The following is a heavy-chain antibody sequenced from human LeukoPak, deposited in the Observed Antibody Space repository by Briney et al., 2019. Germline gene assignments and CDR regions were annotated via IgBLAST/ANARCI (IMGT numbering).Heavy chain of an antibody. J-gene: IGHJ3*02. CDR3: ARAPAVAGHGGAFDI. D-gene: IGHD6-19*01. CDR2: ISSSSSYI. CDR1: GFTFSSYS. Sequence: GGSLRLSCAASGFTFSSYSMNWVRQAPGKGLEWVSSISSSSSYIYYADSVKGRFTISRDNAKNSLYLQMNSLRAEDTAVYYCARAPAVAGHGGAFDIWGKGTMVTVSS. V-gene: IGHV3-21*01.